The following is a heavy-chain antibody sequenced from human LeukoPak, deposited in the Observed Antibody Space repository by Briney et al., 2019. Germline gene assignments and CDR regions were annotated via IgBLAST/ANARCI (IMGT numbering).Heavy chain of an antibody. CDR1: GGSISSYY. CDR2: IYYSGST. J-gene: IGHJ2*01. CDR3: ARGQGRSYFDL. V-gene: IGHV4-59*01. D-gene: IGHD4-17*01. Sequence: SETLSLTCTVSGGSISSYYWSWIRQPPGKGLEWIGYIYYSGSTNYNPSLKSRVTISVDTSKNQSSLKLSSVTAADTAVYYCARGQGRSYFDLWGRGTLVTVSS.